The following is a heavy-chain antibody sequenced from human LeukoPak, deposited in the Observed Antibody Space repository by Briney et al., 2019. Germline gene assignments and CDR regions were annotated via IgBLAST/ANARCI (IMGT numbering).Heavy chain of an antibody. V-gene: IGHV4-34*01. CDR2: INHSGST. J-gene: IGHJ6*03. Sequence: SETLSLTCAVYGGSFSGYYWSWIRQPPGKGLEWIGEINHSGSTNYNPSLKSRVTISVDTSKNQFSLKLSSVTAADTAVYYCARHTQPRRDYYYYYYMDVWGKGTTVTISS. D-gene: IGHD6-13*01. CDR1: GGSFSGYY. CDR3: ARHTQPRRDYYYYYYMDV.